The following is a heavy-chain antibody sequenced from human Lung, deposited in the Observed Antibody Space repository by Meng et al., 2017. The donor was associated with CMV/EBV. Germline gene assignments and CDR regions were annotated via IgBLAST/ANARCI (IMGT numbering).Heavy chain of an antibody. CDR1: GFTFGDYP. J-gene: IGHJ4*02. CDR3: ARGEFRSSSSLYY. CDR2: ISNKGYGGTT. D-gene: IGHD6-6*01. V-gene: IGHV3-49*04. Sequence: GGSLRLXCTGSGFTFGDYPISWVRQAPVKGLGWKGFISNKGYGGTTEYAASVKGRFTITRNDSRSIAYQQMNSVNTEDTAVYFCARGEFRSSSSLYYWGQGTXVTVSS.